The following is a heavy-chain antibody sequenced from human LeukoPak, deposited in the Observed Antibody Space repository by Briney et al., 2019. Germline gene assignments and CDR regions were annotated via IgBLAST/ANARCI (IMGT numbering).Heavy chain of an antibody. CDR1: GFTFSSYG. CDR2: IRYDGSNK. V-gene: IGHV3-30*02. D-gene: IGHD3-22*01. CDR3: ARDDSRGYEN. J-gene: IGHJ4*02. Sequence: GGSLRLSCAASGFTFSSYGMHWVRQAPGKGLEWVAFIRYDGSNKYYADSVKGRFTISRDNAKNSLYLQMNSLRAEDTAVYYCARDDSRGYENWGQGTLVTVSS.